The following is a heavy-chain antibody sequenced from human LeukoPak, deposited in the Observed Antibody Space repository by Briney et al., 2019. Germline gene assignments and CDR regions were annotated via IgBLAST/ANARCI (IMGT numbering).Heavy chain of an antibody. CDR1: GFTFSSYG. CDR2: ISGSGGST. D-gene: IGHD3-22*01. Sequence: GGTPRLSCAASGFTFSSYGMSWVRQAPGKGLEWVSAISGSGGSTYYADSVKGRFTISRDNSKNTLYLQMNSLRAEDTAVYYCAKDYYDSSGDDYWGQGTLVTVSS. J-gene: IGHJ4*02. V-gene: IGHV3-23*01. CDR3: AKDYYDSSGDDY.